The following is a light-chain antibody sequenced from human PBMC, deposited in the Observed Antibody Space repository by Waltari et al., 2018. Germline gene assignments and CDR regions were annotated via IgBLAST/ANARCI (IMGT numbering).Light chain of an antibody. CDR1: SSDVGGYNY. CDR2: EVS. V-gene: IGLV2-8*01. J-gene: IGLJ2*01. CDR3: SSFAGTINFVV. Sequence: QSALTQPPSASGSPGQSVTISCTGTSSDVGGYNYVSWYQQHPGKAPKLMIYEVSQRPSGVPDRFSGSKSGDTASLTVSGLQAEDEADYYCSSFAGTINFVVFGGGTKLTV.